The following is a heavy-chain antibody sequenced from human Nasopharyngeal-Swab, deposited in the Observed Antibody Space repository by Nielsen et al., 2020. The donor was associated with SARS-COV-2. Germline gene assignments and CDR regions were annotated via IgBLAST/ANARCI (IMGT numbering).Heavy chain of an antibody. J-gene: IGHJ4*02. Sequence: GESLKISCAASEFIFSSYAMHWVRQAPGKGLEWVALISYDGGNQYYADSVKGRFTISRDNSKNTLYLQMSSLRAEDTAIYYCAKDLGVESPLWFDYWGQGTLLTVSS. CDR3: AKDLGVESPLWFDY. V-gene: IGHV3-30*04. CDR1: EFIFSSYA. CDR2: ISYDGGNQ. D-gene: IGHD4-23*01.